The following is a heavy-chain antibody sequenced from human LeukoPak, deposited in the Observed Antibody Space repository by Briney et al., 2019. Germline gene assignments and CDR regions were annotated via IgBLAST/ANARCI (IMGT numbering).Heavy chain of an antibody. J-gene: IGHJ3*02. CDR1: GFTFSTYG. Sequence: PGRSLRLSCAASGFTFSTYGMHWVRQAPGKGLEWVAVIWYDGSNEYYADSVKGRFTISRGNSKNTLYLQMNGLRAEDTAVYYCAKDRSRDGYNLDAFDIWGQGTMVTVSS. CDR2: IWYDGSNE. CDR3: AKDRSRDGYNLDAFDI. V-gene: IGHV3-33*06. D-gene: IGHD5-24*01.